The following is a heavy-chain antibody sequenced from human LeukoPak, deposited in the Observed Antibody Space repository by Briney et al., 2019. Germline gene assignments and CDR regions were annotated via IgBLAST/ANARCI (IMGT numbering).Heavy chain of an antibody. CDR2: IYYTVST. CDR1: GGSISSYY. D-gene: IGHD5-24*01. Sequence: SETLSLTCTVSGGSISSYYWSWIRQPPGKGLDWIGYIYYTVSTNYNPSLKSRVTISLDTSKMEFSLKLSSVTAADTAVYYCARGRDGYKFDYWGQGTLVTVSS. V-gene: IGHV4-59*01. J-gene: IGHJ4*02. CDR3: ARGRDGYKFDY.